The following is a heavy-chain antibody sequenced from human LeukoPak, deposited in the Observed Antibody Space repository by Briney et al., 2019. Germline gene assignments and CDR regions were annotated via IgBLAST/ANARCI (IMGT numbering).Heavy chain of an antibody. CDR1: GFTFDDHT. J-gene: IGHJ4*02. D-gene: IGHD1-26*01. CDR3: ARGGVRIVGASFGY. V-gene: IGHV3-43*01. CDR2: INWQGGDP. Sequence: PGGSLRLSCTASGFTFDDHTMHWVRQTPGKGLEWVALINWQGGDPYYADSVKGRFTISRDNSRNSLYLQMNSLRAEDTAVYYCARGGVRIVGASFGYWGQGTLVTVSS.